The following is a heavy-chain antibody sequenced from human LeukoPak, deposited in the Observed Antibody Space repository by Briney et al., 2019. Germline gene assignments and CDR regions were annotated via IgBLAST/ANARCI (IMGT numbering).Heavy chain of an antibody. CDR1: GGSISSYY. CDR3: GGHYGRGEAFDF. CDR2: MYYSGSA. V-gene: IGHV4-59*01. D-gene: IGHD3-10*01. Sequence: KASETLSLTCTVSGGSISSYYWSWIRQPPGKGLEWFGYMYYSGSAIYNPSLKSRVTIAVDTSNNHFSLNLRAVAAADTAGYFCGGHYGRGEAFDFWGQGILVTVSS. J-gene: IGHJ5*01.